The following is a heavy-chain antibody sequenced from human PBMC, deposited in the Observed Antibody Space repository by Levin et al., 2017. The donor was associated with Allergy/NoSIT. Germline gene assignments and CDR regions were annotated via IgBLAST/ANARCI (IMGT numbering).Heavy chain of an antibody. Sequence: QPGGSLRLSCAASGFTFSNYEMNWVRQAPGKGLEWVSYITSSGSTMYYADSVKGRFTISRDNVKNSLYLQMNSLRAEDTAVYYCARDDRSGINCYDGDYWGQGTLVTVSS. V-gene: IGHV3-48*03. J-gene: IGHJ4*02. CDR2: ITSSGSTM. D-gene: IGHD2-15*01. CDR3: ARDDRSGINCYDGDY. CDR1: GFTFSNYE.